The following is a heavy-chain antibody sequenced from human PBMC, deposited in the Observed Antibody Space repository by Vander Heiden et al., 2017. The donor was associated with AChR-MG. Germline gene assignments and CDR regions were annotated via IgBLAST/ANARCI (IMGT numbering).Heavy chain of an antibody. CDR2: MNPNRGNT. CDR1: GSTFTSYD. Sequence: QVQLVQSGAEVQRPGGSVKVSCKSSGSTFTSYDINWVRQAPGQGLEWMGWMNPNRGNTGYARKFRGRVTMTRNTSITTAYMELNSLTSEDTAVYFCATPGPGFVGYEWRLGYWGQGTLLTVSS. D-gene: IGHD5-12*01. V-gene: IGHV1-8*01. CDR3: ATPGPGFVGYEWRLGY. J-gene: IGHJ4*02.